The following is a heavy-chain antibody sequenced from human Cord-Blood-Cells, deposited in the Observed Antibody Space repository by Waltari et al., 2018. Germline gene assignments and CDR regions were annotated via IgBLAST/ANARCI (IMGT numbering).Heavy chain of an antibody. CDR2: INQSGST. V-gene: IGHV4-34*01. D-gene: IGHD2-2*02. CDR1: GGSFSGYY. CDR3: ATLYLADY. Sequence: QVQLQQWGAGLLKPSETLSLTCAIYGGSFSGYYWSWIRQPPGKGLEWIGEINQSGSTNYNPSLKSRVTRSVDTSKNQFSLKLSSVTAADTAVYYCATLYLADYWGQGTLVTVSS. J-gene: IGHJ4*02.